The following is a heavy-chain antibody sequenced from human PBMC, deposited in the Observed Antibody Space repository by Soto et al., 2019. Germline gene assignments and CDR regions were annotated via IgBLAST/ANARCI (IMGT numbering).Heavy chain of an antibody. Sequence: SETLSLTCAVYGGSFSGYYWSWIRQPPGKGLEWIGEINHSGGTNYNPSLKSRVTISVDTSKNQFSLKLSSVTAADTAVYYCARGRGVWGSYHYNWFDPWGQGTLVTVSS. CDR2: INHSGGT. CDR3: ARGRGVWGSYHYNWFDP. V-gene: IGHV4-34*01. J-gene: IGHJ5*02. D-gene: IGHD3-16*02. CDR1: GGSFSGYY.